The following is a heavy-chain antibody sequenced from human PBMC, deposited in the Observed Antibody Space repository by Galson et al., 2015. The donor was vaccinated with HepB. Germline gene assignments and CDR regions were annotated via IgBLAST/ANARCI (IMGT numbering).Heavy chain of an antibody. CDR3: ARSQPRITMVRGVFRGGDY. V-gene: IGHV1-18*01. CDR1: GYTFTSYG. D-gene: IGHD3-10*01. J-gene: IGHJ4*02. CDR2: ISAYNGNT. Sequence: SVKVSCKASGYTFTSYGISWVRQAPGQGLEWMGWISAYNGNTNYAQKLQGRVTMTTDTSTSTAYMELRSLRSDDTAVYYCARSQPRITMVRGVFRGGDYWGQGTLVTVSS.